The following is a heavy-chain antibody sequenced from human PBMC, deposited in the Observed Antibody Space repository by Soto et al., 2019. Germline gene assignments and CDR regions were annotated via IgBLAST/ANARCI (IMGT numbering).Heavy chain of an antibody. Sequence: SETLSLTWTVSGGYFSCYFVTWIRQPPGKGLEWLAEINHSGITNYNPSVESRVSMSVDTSKNQFSLRLYSVTAADTAVYYCVRGPYNYNSRYFDYWGQGTLVNVSS. CDR1: GGYFSCYF. J-gene: IGHJ4*02. V-gene: IGHV4-34*01. CDR2: INHSGIT. D-gene: IGHD1-1*01. CDR3: VRGPYNYNSRYFDY.